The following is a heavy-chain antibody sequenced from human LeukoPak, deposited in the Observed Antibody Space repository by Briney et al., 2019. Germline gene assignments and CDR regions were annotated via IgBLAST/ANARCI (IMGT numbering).Heavy chain of an antibody. V-gene: IGHV4-38-2*02. CDR1: GYSISSGYY. D-gene: IGHD6-19*01. CDR2: IYHSGST. Sequence: PSETLSLTCTVSGYSISSGYYWGWIRQPPGKGLEWIGSIYHSGSTYYNPSLKSRVTISVDTSKNQFSLRLSSVTAADTAVYYCARVSGQFYFYYYMGVWGKGTTVSISS. J-gene: IGHJ6*03. CDR3: ARVSGQFYFYYYMGV.